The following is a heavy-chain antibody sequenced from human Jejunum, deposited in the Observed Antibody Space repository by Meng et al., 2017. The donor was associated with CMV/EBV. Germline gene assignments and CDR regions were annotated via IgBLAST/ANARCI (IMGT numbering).Heavy chain of an antibody. CDR3: ARGGGNTRFDY. J-gene: IGHJ4*02. CDR1: EFSVSRNN. CDR2: INDHGSEQ. D-gene: IGHD3-16*01. V-gene: IGHV3-7*01. Sequence: ASEFSVSRNNMTWVRQAPWKGLEWVANINDHGSEQYYMGSVKGRFTISRDNAKNSLYLQMNSLRVEDTAVYYCARGGGNTRFDYWGQGTVVTVSS.